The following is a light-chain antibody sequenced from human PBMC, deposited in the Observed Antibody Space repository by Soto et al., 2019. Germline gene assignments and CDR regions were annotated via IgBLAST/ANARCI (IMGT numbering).Light chain of an antibody. V-gene: IGKV1-5*01. Sequence: DIQMTQSPSTLSASVGDRVTITCRASQSISSWLAWYQQKPGKAPKLLIYDASSLESGVPSRFSGSGSGTEFTLTISILQPDDFATYYCQQYNSLLETFGQGTKVEIK. CDR1: QSISSW. CDR3: QQYNSLLET. J-gene: IGKJ1*01. CDR2: DAS.